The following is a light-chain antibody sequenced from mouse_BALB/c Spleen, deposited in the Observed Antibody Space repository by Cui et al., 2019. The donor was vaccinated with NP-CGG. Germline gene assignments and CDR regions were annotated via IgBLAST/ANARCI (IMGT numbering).Light chain of an antibody. Sequence: QAVLTEEAALTTSPGETVTLTCCSCTGAVTTSNYANWVQEKPDHLFTGLVGGTNNRVPGVPARFSGSLIGDKAALTITGAHTEDEAIYFCALWYSNHWVFGGGTKLAVL. V-gene: IGLV1*01. CDR3: ALWYSNHWV. CDR2: GTN. CDR1: TGAVTTSNY. J-gene: IGLJ1*01.